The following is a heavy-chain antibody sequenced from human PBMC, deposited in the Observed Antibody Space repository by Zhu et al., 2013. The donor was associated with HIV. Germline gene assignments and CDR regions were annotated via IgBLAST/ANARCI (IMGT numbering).Heavy chain of an antibody. Sequence: QVQLVQSGAEVKKPGASVKASCKASGYTFTGYYMHWVRQAPGQGLEWMGWINPNSGGTKYAQKFQGRVTMTRDTSITTAYMELSGLRSDDTAVYYCARPSRTSSSLDVWGQGTTVTVSS. CDR3: ARPSRTSSSLDV. CDR1: GYTFTGYY. V-gene: IGHV1-2*02. CDR2: INPNSGGT. D-gene: IGHD6-6*01. J-gene: IGHJ6*02.